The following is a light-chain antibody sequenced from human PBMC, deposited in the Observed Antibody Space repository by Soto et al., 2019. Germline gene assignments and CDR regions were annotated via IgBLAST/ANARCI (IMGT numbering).Light chain of an antibody. V-gene: IGLV1-47*01. J-gene: IGLJ1*01. CDR2: KND. CDR3: AAWDDSLNGYYV. Sequence: QAVLIQPPSASGTPGQRVTISCSGSSSNIGSNFVYWYQQLPGMSPKRLIYKNDQRPSGVPDRFSASKSGTSASLAISGLRSDDEADYYCAAWDDSLNGYYVFGTGTKLTVL. CDR1: SSNIGSNF.